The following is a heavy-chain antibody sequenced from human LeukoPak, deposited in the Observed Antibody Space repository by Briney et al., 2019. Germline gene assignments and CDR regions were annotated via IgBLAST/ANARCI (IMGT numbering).Heavy chain of an antibody. CDR2: INPNSGGT. Sequence: ASVKVSCKASGYTFTGYYMHWVRQAPGQGLEWMGWINPNSGGTNYAQKFKGRVTMNRDTDISTAYMEVSRQRSDDTAVYYCAQAGAYYYDSSGYPLPDYWGQGTLVTVPS. CDR3: AQAGAYYYDSSGYPLPDY. D-gene: IGHD3-22*01. J-gene: IGHJ4*02. CDR1: GYTFTGYY. V-gene: IGHV1-2*02.